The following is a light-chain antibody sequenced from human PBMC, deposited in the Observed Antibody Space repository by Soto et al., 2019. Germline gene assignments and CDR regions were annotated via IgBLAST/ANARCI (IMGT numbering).Light chain of an antibody. V-gene: IGKV1-5*01. CDR1: EPINTW. CDR2: DAS. Sequence: DIQMTQSPSSLSVTVGDRVTITCRASEPINTWLAWYQQKPGKAPKILIYDASKLERGVPSRLSGSGSGAEFTLTISSLQPDDLVTYYCQQYSSYPLTFGGGTKVEL. CDR3: QQYSSYPLT. J-gene: IGKJ4*01.